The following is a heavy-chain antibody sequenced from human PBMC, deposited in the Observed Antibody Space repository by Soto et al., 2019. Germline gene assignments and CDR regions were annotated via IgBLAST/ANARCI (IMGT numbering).Heavy chain of an antibody. V-gene: IGHV3-48*01. CDR2: ISSSGSNI. CDR1: GFSFSRYS. Sequence: HPGGSLRLSCAASGFSFSRYSMNWVRQAPGKGLEWVSEISSSGSNIYYADSVKGRITISRDNAKNSLYLHINSLRAEDPAVYFCVRGQRGGFDLWGQGTMVTVSS. CDR3: VRGQRGGFDL. J-gene: IGHJ3*01. D-gene: IGHD2-15*01.